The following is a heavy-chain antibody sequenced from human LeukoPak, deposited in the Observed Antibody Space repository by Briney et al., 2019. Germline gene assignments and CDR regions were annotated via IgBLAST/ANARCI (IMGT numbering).Heavy chain of an antibody. CDR3: ARDLPHYDILTGYYRGYFDY. V-gene: IGHV3-53*01. Sequence: PGGSLRLSCAASGFTVSSNYMSWVRQAPGQGLEWVSVIYSGGSTFYADSVKGRFTISRDNSKNTLYLQMNSLRAEDTAVYYCARDLPHYDILTGYYRGYFDYWGQGTLVTVSS. D-gene: IGHD3-9*01. J-gene: IGHJ4*02. CDR1: GFTVSSNY. CDR2: IYSGGST.